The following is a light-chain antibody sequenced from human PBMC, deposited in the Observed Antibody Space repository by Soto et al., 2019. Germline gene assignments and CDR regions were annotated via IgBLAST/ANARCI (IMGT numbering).Light chain of an antibody. CDR3: MQALQSPIT. CDR1: QSLLHSNGYNY. V-gene: IGKV2-28*01. Sequence: DIVMTQSPLSLPVTPGEPASISCRSSQSLLHSNGYNYLDWYLQKPGQSPQLLIYLGSNRASGVPDRFSGSGSGKDFTLKISRVEAEDVGVYYCMQALQSPITFGPGTRLEIK. CDR2: LGS. J-gene: IGKJ5*01.